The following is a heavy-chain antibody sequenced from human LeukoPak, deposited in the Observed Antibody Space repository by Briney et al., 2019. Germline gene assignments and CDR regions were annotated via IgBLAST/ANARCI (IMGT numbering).Heavy chain of an antibody. V-gene: IGHV4-30-2*01. CDR2: IFQGGST. D-gene: IGHD1-14*01. CDR1: GGSVSSGGYY. Sequence: SQTLSLTCTVSGGSVSSGGYYWSWIRQPPGKGLEWIGYIFQGGSTYYNPSLESPVTLSIDRSKNQFSLNLSSVTAADTALYYCARVNQGNWVDYWGQGTLVTVSS. J-gene: IGHJ4*02. CDR3: ARVNQGNWVDY.